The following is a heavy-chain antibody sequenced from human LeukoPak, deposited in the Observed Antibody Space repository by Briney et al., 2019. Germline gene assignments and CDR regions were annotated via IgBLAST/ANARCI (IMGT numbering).Heavy chain of an antibody. CDR3: ARSPREDAFDI. Sequence: ASVKVSCKASGYTFTSYDINWVRQATGQGLEWMGWMNPNSGNTGYAQKFQGRVTITRNTSISTAYMELSSLRSEDTAVYYCARSPREDAFDIWGQGTMVTVSS. J-gene: IGHJ3*02. CDR1: GYTFTSYD. V-gene: IGHV1-8*03. CDR2: MNPNSGNT.